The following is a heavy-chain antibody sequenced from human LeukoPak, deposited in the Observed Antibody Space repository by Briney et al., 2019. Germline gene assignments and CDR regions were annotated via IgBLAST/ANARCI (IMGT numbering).Heavy chain of an antibody. D-gene: IGHD6-19*01. V-gene: IGHV3-20*04. Sequence: PGGSLRLSCAASGFSFDDYGMSWVRQAPGKGLGLVSGINWNGGSTGYADSVKGRFTISRDNAKNSLYLQMNSLRAEDTALYYCARGWIAVAGADYYYYMDVWGKGTTVTVSS. CDR2: INWNGGST. CDR3: ARGWIAVAGADYYYYMDV. J-gene: IGHJ6*03. CDR1: GFSFDDYG.